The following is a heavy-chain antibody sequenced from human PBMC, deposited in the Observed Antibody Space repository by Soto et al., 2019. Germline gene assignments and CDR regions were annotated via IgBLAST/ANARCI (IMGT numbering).Heavy chain of an antibody. CDR3: ARCTVDTIVTSGWCHYLDP. D-gene: IGHD6-19*01. CDR1: GFTFSSSA. J-gene: IGHJ5*02. V-gene: IGHV3-23*01. Sequence: EVQLLDSGGGLVQPGGSLRLSCAASGFTFSSSAMSWVRQAPGKGLERVSAVSGSGGTTYYADSVRDRFTIARDNSKNTLYLQMNSLRAEDTAIYFCARCTVDTIVTSGWCHYLDPWGQGTLVTVSS. CDR2: VSGSGGTT.